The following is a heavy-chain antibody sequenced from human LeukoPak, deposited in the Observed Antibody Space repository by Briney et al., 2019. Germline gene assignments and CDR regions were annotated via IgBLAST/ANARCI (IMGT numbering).Heavy chain of an antibody. J-gene: IGHJ5*02. Sequence: GASVKVSCKASGYTFTSYGISWVRQAPGQGLEWMGWISAYNGNTNYAQKLQGRVTMTTDTSTSTAYMELSSLRSEDTAVYYCARDGGGYSYGYWFDPWGQGTLVTVSS. CDR2: ISAYNGNT. V-gene: IGHV1-18*01. CDR3: ARDGGGYSYGYWFDP. D-gene: IGHD5-18*01. CDR1: GYTFTSYG.